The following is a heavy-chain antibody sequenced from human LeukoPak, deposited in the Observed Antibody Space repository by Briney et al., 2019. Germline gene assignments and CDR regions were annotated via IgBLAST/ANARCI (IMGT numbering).Heavy chain of an antibody. CDR1: GFTFTSYA. J-gene: IGHJ6*02. CDR2: ISNSGSST. V-gene: IGHV3-23*01. CDR3: ASSMVRGSYNMDV. Sequence: PGGSLRLSCAASGFTFTSYAMTWVLQAPGKGLEWVSGISNSGSSTYYADSVKGRFTFSKDNSRNTLYLQLSSLTAEDTAVSDCASSMVRGSYNMDVWGQGTTVTVSS. D-gene: IGHD3-10*01.